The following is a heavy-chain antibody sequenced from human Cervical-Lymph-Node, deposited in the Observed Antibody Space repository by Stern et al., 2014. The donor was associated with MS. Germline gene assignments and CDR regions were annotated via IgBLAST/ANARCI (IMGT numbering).Heavy chain of an antibody. V-gene: IGHV3-11*01. CDR1: GFTFSDYY. CDR2: ITSAGTM. D-gene: IGHD3-10*01. Sequence: VQLVESGGGLVKPGGSLSLSCSASGFTFSDYYMARIRQAPGTGLEWISYITSAGTMYYADSVKGRFTISRDNAKNSLNLQMNSLRAEDTAIYYCARASYYGSGSHAYYWGQGTLVTVSS. J-gene: IGHJ4*02. CDR3: ARASYYGSGSHAYY.